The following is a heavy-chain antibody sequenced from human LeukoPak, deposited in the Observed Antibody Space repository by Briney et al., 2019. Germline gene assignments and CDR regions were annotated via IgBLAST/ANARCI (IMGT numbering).Heavy chain of an antibody. CDR2: IYSGGST. J-gene: IGHJ4*02. CDR1: GFTVSSNY. CDR3: ARGRGSYRTRLDY. V-gene: IGHV3-53*01. D-gene: IGHD1-14*01. Sequence: GGSLRLSCAASGFTVSSNYMSWVRQAPGKGLEWVSVIYSGGSTYYADSVKGRFTISRDNSKNTLYLQMNSLRAEDTAVYCCARGRGSYRTRLDYWGQGTLVTVSS.